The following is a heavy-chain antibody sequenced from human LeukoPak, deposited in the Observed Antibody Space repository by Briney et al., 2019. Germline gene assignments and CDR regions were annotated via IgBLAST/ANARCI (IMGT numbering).Heavy chain of an antibody. Sequence: GASVKVSCKASGGTFSSYAISWVRQAPGQGLEWMGGIIPIFGTANYAQKFQGRVTITADESTSTAYMELSSLRSEDTAVYYCARGGSTYYDFWSGYSQFDYWGQGTLVTVSS. J-gene: IGHJ4*02. V-gene: IGHV1-69*13. CDR1: GGTFSSYA. CDR3: ARGGSTYYDFWSGYSQFDY. D-gene: IGHD3-3*01. CDR2: IIPIFGTA.